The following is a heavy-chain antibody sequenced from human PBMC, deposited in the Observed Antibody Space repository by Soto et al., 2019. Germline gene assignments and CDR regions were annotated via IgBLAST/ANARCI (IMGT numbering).Heavy chain of an antibody. CDR1: GFTFSSYA. D-gene: IGHD3-10*01. CDR3: ARDGLYYYGSGSYSYYYYGMDV. V-gene: IGHV3-30-3*01. J-gene: IGHJ6*02. Sequence: PGGSLRLSCAASGFTFSSYAMHWVRQAPGKGLEWVAVISYDGSNKYYADSVKGRFTISRDNSKNTLYLQMNSLRAEDTAVYYCARDGLYYYGSGSYSYYYYGMDVWGQGTTVTVSS. CDR2: ISYDGSNK.